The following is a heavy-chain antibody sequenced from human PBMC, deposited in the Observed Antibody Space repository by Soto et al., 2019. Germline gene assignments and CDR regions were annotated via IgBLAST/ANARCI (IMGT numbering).Heavy chain of an antibody. Sequence: QVQLVQSGAEVQKPGASVKVSCKASGYTFTDYYMHWVRQAPGQGLEWMGWINPNSGGTNYAQKFQGRVTMTRDTSISTAYMELNRLRSDDTAVYYCARDQSPSSGWPGMDVWGQGTTVTVAS. CDR3: ARDQSPSSGWPGMDV. D-gene: IGHD6-19*01. J-gene: IGHJ6*02. CDR2: INPNSGGT. CDR1: GYTFTDYY. V-gene: IGHV1-2*02.